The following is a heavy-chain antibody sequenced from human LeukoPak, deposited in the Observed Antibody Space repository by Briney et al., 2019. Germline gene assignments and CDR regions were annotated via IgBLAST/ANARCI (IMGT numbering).Heavy chain of an antibody. V-gene: IGHV3-74*01. CDR2: INSDGSSR. Sequence: GGSLRLSCEASGFTFGSYWMHWVRQAPGKGLVWVSRINSDGSSRNADSVKGRFTISRDNAKNSLYLQMNSLRVEDTAVYYCARVSVPGTGYFQHWGQGTLVTVSS. CDR3: ARVSVPGTGYFQH. D-gene: IGHD6-19*01. J-gene: IGHJ1*01. CDR1: GFTFGSYW.